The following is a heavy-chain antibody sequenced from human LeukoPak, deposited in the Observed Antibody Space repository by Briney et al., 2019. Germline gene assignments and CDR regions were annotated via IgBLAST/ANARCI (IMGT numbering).Heavy chain of an antibody. CDR2: ISAYNGNT. CDR3: AREASYCSLCSYWYFDL. V-gene: IGHV1-18*01. J-gene: IGHJ2*01. CDR1: GYTFTNYA. Sequence: ASVKVSCKASGYTFTNYAMNWVRQAPGQGLEWMGWISAYNGNTNYAQKLQGRVTMTTDTSTSTAYMELRSLRSDDTAVYYCAREASYCSLCSYWYFDLWGRGTLVTVSS. D-gene: IGHD1-26*01.